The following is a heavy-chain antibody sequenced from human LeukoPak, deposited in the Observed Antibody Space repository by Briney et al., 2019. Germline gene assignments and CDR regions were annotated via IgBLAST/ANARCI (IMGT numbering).Heavy chain of an antibody. CDR1: GGSISSSSYY. J-gene: IGHJ4*02. CDR3: AREGGYSYGRNYYFDY. Sequence: SETLSLTCTVSGGSISSSSYYWGWIGQPPGKGLEWIGSIYYSGSTYYNPSLKSRVTISVDTSKNQFSLKLSSVTAADTAVYYCAREGGYSYGRNYYFDYWGQGTLVTVSS. D-gene: IGHD5-18*01. CDR2: IYYSGST. V-gene: IGHV4-39*07.